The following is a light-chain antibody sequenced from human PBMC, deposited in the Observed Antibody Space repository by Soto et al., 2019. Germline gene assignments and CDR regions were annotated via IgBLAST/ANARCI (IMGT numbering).Light chain of an antibody. Sequence: QSVLTQPASVSGSPGQLITISCTGTSSDVGGYNYVSWYQQHPGKAPKLMIYDVSNRPSGVSSRFSGSKSGNTASLTISGLQAEDDADYYCSSYTSSSTLLYVFGTGTKVTVL. CDR1: SSDVGGYNY. CDR3: SSYTSSSTLLYV. CDR2: DVS. J-gene: IGLJ1*01. V-gene: IGLV2-14*01.